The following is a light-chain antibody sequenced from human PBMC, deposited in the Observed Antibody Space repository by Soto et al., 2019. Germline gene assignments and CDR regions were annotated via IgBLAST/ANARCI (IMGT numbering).Light chain of an antibody. CDR3: SSYTNSNTRV. V-gene: IGLV2-14*01. Sequence: QSVLTQPASVSGSPGQSITISCTGTNSDVGDYNYVSWYQQHPGKAPKLIIYEVSNRPSGISDRFSDSKSGNTASLTISGLQAEEEADYYCSSYTNSNTRVFGPGTKVTVL. CDR1: NSDVGDYNY. CDR2: EVS. J-gene: IGLJ1*01.